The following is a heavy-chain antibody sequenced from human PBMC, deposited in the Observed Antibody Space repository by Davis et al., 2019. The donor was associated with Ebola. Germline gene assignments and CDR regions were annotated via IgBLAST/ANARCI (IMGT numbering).Heavy chain of an antibody. Sequence: ASVKVSCRASGYTFTSYAMHWVRQAPGQRLEWMGWINAGNGNTKYSQKFQGRVTITRDTSASTAYMELSSLRSEDTAVYYCARSQFPTTSDHWGQGTLVTVSS. CDR1: GYTFTSYA. D-gene: IGHD1-1*01. V-gene: IGHV1-3*01. J-gene: IGHJ4*02. CDR2: INAGNGNT. CDR3: ARSQFPTTSDH.